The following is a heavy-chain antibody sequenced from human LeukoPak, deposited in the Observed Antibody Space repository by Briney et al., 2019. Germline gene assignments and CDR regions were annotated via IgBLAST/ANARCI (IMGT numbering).Heavy chain of an antibody. CDR3: ANNKGFRPYP. J-gene: IGHJ5*02. Sequence: GGSLRLSCAASGFTFSSYAMSWVRQAPGKGLEWVSAISGSGGSTYCADSVKGRFTISRDNSKNTLYLQMNSLRAEDTAVYYCANNKGFRPYPWGQGTLVTVSS. V-gene: IGHV3-23*01. CDR2: ISGSGGST. D-gene: IGHD1/OR15-1a*01. CDR1: GFTFSSYA.